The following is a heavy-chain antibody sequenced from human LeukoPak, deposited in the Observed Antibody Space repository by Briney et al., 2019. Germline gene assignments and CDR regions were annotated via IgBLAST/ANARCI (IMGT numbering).Heavy chain of an antibody. V-gene: IGHV3-21*01. J-gene: IGHJ6*02. CDR3: ASFLKEYYYYGMDV. CDR1: GFTFSNAW. Sequence: GGSLRLSCAASGFTFSNAWMSWVRQAPGKGLEWVSSISSSSSYIYYADSVKGRFTISRDNAKNSLYLQMNSLRAEDTAVYYCASFLKEYYYYGMDVWGQGTTVTVSS. CDR2: ISSSSSYI.